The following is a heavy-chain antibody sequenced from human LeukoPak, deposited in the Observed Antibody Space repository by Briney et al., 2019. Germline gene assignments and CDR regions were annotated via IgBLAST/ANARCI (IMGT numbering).Heavy chain of an antibody. J-gene: IGHJ6*02. CDR1: GFTFSSYA. V-gene: IGHV3-30*04. Sequence: GGSLRLSCAASGFTFSSYAIHWVRQAPGKGLEWVAVISYDGSNKYYADSVKGRFTISRDNSKNTLYLQMNSLRAEDTAVYYCAKMMATITGYYYGMDVWGQGTTVTVSS. D-gene: IGHD5-24*01. CDR2: ISYDGSNK. CDR3: AKMMATITGYYYGMDV.